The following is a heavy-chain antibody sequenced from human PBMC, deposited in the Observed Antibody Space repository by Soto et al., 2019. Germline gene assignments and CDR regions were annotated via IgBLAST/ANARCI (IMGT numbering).Heavy chain of an antibody. D-gene: IGHD3-22*01. CDR1: GDSVTISDYY. CDR3: AAHDSGGYYAEY. CDR2: IHYSGST. J-gene: IGHJ4*02. V-gene: IGHV4-39*01. Sequence: QLQLQESGPGLVKPSEPLSLTCTVSGDSVTISDYYWAWMRQPPRQGLEWIGSIHYSGSTYYNPSLKSRVTISGDTSKKQFSLKLTSVTAADAAVYYCAAHDSGGYYAEYWGQGTLVTVSA.